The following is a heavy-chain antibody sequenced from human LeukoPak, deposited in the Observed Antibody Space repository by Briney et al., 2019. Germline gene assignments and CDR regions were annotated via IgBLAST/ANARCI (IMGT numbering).Heavy chain of an antibody. CDR3: ARGPSSYDILTGYSY. CDR2: INPNSGGT. Sequence: GASVKVSCKASGYTFTGYYVHWVRQAPGQGLEWMGRINPNSGGTNHAQKFQGRVTMTRDTSISTAYMELSRLRSDDTAVYYCARGPSSYDILTGYSYWGQGTLVTVSS. J-gene: IGHJ4*02. D-gene: IGHD3-9*01. V-gene: IGHV1-2*06. CDR1: GYTFTGYY.